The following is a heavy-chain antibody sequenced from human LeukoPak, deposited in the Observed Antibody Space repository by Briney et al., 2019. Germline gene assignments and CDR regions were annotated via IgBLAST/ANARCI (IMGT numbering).Heavy chain of an antibody. CDR3: ARGHLYDYVWGSYRNNWFDP. Sequence: SETLSPTCAVYGGSFSGYYWSWIRQPPGKGLEWIGEINHSGSTNYNPSLKSRVTISVDTSKNQFSLKLSSVTAADTAVYYCARGHLYDYVWGSYRNNWFDPWGQGTLVTVSS. CDR2: INHSGST. CDR1: GGSFSGYY. J-gene: IGHJ5*02. V-gene: IGHV4-34*01. D-gene: IGHD3-16*02.